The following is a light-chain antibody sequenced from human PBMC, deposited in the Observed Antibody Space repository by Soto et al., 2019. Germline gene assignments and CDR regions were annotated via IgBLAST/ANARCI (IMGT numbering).Light chain of an antibody. V-gene: IGKV3-20*01. Sequence: EIVLTQSPGTLSLSPGERATLSCRASQSVSSYYLAWYQQKPGQAPRLLIYDASTRATGIPDRFSGSGSGTDFSLTTSRLESEDFAVYFCQQYGSSRTFGLGTKVDIK. CDR1: QSVSSYY. CDR3: QQYGSSRT. J-gene: IGKJ1*01. CDR2: DAS.